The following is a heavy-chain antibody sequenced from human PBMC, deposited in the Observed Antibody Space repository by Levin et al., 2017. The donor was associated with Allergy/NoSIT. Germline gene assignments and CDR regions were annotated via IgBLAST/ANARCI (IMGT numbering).Heavy chain of an antibody. D-gene: IGHD5-18*01. V-gene: IGHV3-21*01. CDR1: GFTFSSYS. J-gene: IGHJ4*02. CDR2: ISSSSSYI. CDR3: ASARATASDY. Sequence: LSLTCAASGFTFSSYSMNWVRQAPGKGLEWVSSISSSSSYIYYADSVKGRFTISRDNAKNSLYLQMNSLRAEDTAVYYCASARATASDYWGQGTLVTVSS.